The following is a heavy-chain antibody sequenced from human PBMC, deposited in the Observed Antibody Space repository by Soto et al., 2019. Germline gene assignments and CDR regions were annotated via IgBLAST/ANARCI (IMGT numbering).Heavy chain of an antibody. CDR3: AKDGYCTNGVCKHMGGTYGMDV. J-gene: IGHJ6*02. Sequence: PGGSLRLSCAASGFTFSSYGMHWVRQAPGKGLEWVAVISYDGSNKYYADSVKGRFTISRDNSKNTLYLQMNSLRAEDTAVYYCAKDGYCTNGVCKHMGGTYGMDVWGQGTTVTVSS. CDR1: GFTFSSYG. V-gene: IGHV3-30*18. D-gene: IGHD2-8*01. CDR2: ISYDGSNK.